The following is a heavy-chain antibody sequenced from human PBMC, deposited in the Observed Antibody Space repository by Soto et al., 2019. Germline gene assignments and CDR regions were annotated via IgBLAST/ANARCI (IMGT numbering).Heavy chain of an antibody. V-gene: IGHV1-2*02. D-gene: IGHD2-21*01. CDR1: GYTFTGYY. CDR3: ARTIAVVTHNWFDP. Sequence: ASVKVSCKASGYTFTGYYMHWVRQAPGQGLEWMGWINPNSGGTNYAQKFQVRVTMTRDTSISTAYMELSRLRSDDTAVYYCARTIAVVTHNWFDPWGQGTLVTVSS. CDR2: INPNSGGT. J-gene: IGHJ5*02.